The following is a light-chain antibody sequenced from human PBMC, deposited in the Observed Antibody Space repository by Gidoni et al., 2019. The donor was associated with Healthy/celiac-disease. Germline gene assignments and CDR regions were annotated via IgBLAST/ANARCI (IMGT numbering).Light chain of an antibody. CDR1: KLGDKY. V-gene: IGLV3-1*01. CDR3: QAWDSSTVI. J-gene: IGLJ2*01. Sequence: SYELTQPPSVSVSPGQTANITCSGDKLGDKYACWYQQKPGQSPGLVISQDSKRPSGIPERFSGSNSGNTATLTISGTQAMDEADYYCQAWDSSTVIFGGGTKLTVL. CDR2: QDS.